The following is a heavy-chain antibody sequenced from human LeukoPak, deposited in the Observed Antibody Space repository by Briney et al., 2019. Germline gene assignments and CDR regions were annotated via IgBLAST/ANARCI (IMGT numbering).Heavy chain of an antibody. D-gene: IGHD6-13*01. J-gene: IGHJ3*02. V-gene: IGHV1-18*01. Sequence: ASVKVSCKVSGYSLSELTMHWVRQAPGKGLEWMGWISGDNDYTKNGQKFQGRVTMTTDTSTSTAYMELRSLRSDDTAVFYCARIARTGLGNDAFDIWGQGTMVTVSS. CDR3: ARIARTGLGNDAFDI. CDR2: ISGDNDYT. CDR1: GYSLSELT.